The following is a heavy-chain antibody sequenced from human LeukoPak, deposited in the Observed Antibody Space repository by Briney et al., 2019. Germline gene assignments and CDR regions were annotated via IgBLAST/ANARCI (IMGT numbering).Heavy chain of an antibody. D-gene: IGHD3-22*01. CDR3: ARRSDSSDYYYEDGPFDI. Sequence: PSETLSLTCAVYVGSFSGYYWTWIRQPPGKGLEWIGTIYYTANTYFNPSLKSRVTMSVDTSKNQFSLKLSSVTAADTAVYYCARRSDSSDYYYEDGPFDIWGRGTMVTVSS. CDR2: IYYTANT. CDR1: VGSFSGYY. J-gene: IGHJ3*02. V-gene: IGHV4-34*01.